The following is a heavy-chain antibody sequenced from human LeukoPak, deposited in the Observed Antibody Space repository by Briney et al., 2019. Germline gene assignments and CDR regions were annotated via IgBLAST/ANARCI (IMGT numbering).Heavy chain of an antibody. D-gene: IGHD3-9*01. CDR1: GGSISRYY. CDR3: ASYDILTGPSFDY. Sequence: PSDTLSLTCTVSGGSISRYYWSWIRQPPGKGLEWIGYIYYSGSTNYNPSLKSRVTISVDTSKNQFSLKLSSVTAADTAVYYCASYDILTGPSFDYWGQGTLVTVSS. J-gene: IGHJ4*02. CDR2: IYYSGST. V-gene: IGHV4-59*01.